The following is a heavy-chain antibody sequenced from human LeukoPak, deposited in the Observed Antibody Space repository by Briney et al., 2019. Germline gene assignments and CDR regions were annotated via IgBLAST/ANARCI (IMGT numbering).Heavy chain of an antibody. D-gene: IGHD3-16*01. CDR2: IYTSGST. Sequence: SETLSLTCTVSGGSISSYYWSWIRQSAGKGLEWIGRIYTSGSTNYNPSLKSRVTISVDTSKNQFSLKLSSVTAADTAVYYCARGTYDYVWGSYRRDAFDIWGQGTMVTVSS. CDR3: ARGTYDYVWGSYRRDAFDI. V-gene: IGHV4-4*07. J-gene: IGHJ3*02. CDR1: GGSISSYY.